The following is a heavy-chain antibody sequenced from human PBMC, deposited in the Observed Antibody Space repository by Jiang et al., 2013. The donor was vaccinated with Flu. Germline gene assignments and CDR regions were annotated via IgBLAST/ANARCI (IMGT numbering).Heavy chain of an antibody. J-gene: IGHJ6*02. CDR1: GGSINSFY. D-gene: IGHD6-19*01. CDR3: ARALAATPLGYGMDV. CDR2: TYHTGST. Sequence: GPGLVKPSESLSLTCTVSGGSINSFYWSWLRQTPGKGLEWIGYTYHTGSTTYNPSLKSRVTVSVDKSKNQFSLKLTSVTAADTAVYYCARALAATPLGYGMDVWGQGTTVTVSS. V-gene: IGHV4-59*01.